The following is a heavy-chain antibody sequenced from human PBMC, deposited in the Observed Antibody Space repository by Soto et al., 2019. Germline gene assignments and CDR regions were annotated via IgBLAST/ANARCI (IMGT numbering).Heavy chain of an antibody. CDR1: HATFTGYT. D-gene: IGHD4-17*01. J-gene: IGHJ5*02. CDR2: ISSLNGNK. CDR3: ARGTVTSGRWFGP. V-gene: IGHV1-18*04. Sequence: QVHLVQSETEVKEPGASVTVSCKTSHATFTGYTINWVRQAPGQGLEWLGWISSLNGNKSYARDFKGRLTMTTNTSATTAYMELRSLRSDDTAVYFCARGTVTSGRWFGPWGQGTLVTVSS.